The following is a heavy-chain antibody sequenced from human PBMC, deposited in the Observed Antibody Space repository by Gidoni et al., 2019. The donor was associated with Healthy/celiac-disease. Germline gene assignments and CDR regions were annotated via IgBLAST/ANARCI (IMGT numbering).Heavy chain of an antibody. Sequence: SSVKVSCKASGGTFSSYAISWVRQAPGQGLEWMGGIIPIFGTANYAQKFQGRVTITADESTSTAYMELSSLRSEDTAVYYCASYYGSGSYYEGIYYYYGMDVWGQGTTVTVSS. V-gene: IGHV1-69*01. CDR1: GGTFSSYA. CDR2: IIPIFGTA. CDR3: ASYYGSGSYYEGIYYYYGMDV. D-gene: IGHD3-10*01. J-gene: IGHJ6*02.